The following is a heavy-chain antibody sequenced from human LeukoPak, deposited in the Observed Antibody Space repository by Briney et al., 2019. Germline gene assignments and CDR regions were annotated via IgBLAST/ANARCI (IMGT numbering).Heavy chain of an antibody. V-gene: IGHV4-61*02. D-gene: IGHD3-22*01. CDR1: GGSISSGSYY. CDR3: ARVITDYYDSSGYSDYFDY. CDR2: IYTSGST. Sequence: KSSETLSLTCTVSGGSISSGSYYWNWIRQPAGKGLEWIGRIYTSGSTNYNPSLKSRVTISVDTSKNQFSLKLSSVTAADTAVYYCARVITDYYDSSGYSDYFDYWGQGTLVTVSS. J-gene: IGHJ4*02.